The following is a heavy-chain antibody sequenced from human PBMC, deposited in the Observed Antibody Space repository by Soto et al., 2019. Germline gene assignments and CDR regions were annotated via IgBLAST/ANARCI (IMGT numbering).Heavy chain of an antibody. CDR3: ARGTRTTVTTLFHYYMDV. D-gene: IGHD4-17*01. Sequence: SETLSLTCAVYGGSFSGYYWSWIRQPPGKGLEWIGEINHSGSTNYNPSLKSRVTISVDTSKNQFSLKLSSVTAADTAVYYCARGTRTTVTTLFHYYMDVWGKGTTVTVSS. J-gene: IGHJ6*03. V-gene: IGHV4-34*01. CDR1: GGSFSGYY. CDR2: INHSGST.